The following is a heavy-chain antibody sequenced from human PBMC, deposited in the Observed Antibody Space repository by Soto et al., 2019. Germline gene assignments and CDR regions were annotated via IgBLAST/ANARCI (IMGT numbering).Heavy chain of an antibody. CDR1: GYTLTELS. CDR3: ATAGGYGGGGSCLRPLGYYYYGRDV. J-gene: IGHJ6*02. CDR2: FDPEDGET. V-gene: IGHV1-24*01. Sequence: SSVKVCCKVSGYTLTELSMHWVRQAPGKGLEWMGGFDPEDGETIYAQKFQGRVTMTEDTSTDTAYMELSSLRSEDTAVYYCATAGGYGGGGSCLRPLGYYYYGRDVWCQGTTVIVSS. D-gene: IGHD2-15*01.